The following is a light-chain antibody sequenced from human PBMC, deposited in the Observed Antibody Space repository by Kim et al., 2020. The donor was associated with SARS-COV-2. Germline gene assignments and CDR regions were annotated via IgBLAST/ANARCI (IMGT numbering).Light chain of an antibody. CDR2: TNR. CDR1: SSNIGAPYG. CDR3: QSYDSSLRGYV. J-gene: IGLJ1*01. V-gene: IGLV1-40*01. Sequence: QRVTISCTGSSSNIGAPYGVHWYQQLPGTAPKLLIYTNRNRPSGVPDRFSGSKSGTSASLAITGLQAEDEADYYCQSYDSSLRGYVFGSGTKVTVL.